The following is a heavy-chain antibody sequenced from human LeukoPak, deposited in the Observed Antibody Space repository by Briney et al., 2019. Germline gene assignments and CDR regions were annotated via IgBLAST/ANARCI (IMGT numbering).Heavy chain of an antibody. Sequence: GGSLRLSCLTSGFTFSTNAMSWVRQAPGKGLKWISGISGSGASTYYADSVTGRFTISRDNSRNTLYLQMNSLRGDDTAVYYCAEDVGKWESLHFFDYWGQGTLVTVSS. V-gene: IGHV3-23*01. J-gene: IGHJ4*02. D-gene: IGHD1-26*01. CDR1: GFTFSTNA. CDR3: AEDVGKWESLHFFDY. CDR2: ISGSGAST.